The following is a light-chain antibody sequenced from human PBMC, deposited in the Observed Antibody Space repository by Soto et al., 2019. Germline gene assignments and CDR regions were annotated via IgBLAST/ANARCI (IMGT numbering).Light chain of an antibody. V-gene: IGLV2-11*01. CDR1: SGDVGGYNY. CDR2: DVG. J-gene: IGLJ1*01. Sequence: QSALTQPRSVSGSPGQSVTISCTGTSGDVGGYNYVSWYQQHPGKAPKLMISDVGKRPSGVPDRFSGSKSGNTASLTISGLQAEDEADYYCCSYAGSVLKDFGTGTKLTVL. CDR3: CSYAGSVLKD.